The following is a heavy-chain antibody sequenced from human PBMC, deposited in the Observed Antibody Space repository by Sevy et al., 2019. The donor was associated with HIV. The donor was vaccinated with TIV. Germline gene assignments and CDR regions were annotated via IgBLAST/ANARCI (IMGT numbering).Heavy chain of an antibody. J-gene: IGHJ6*02. V-gene: IGHV1-18*01. CDR2: ISAYTANT. CDR1: GYTFTSYA. Sequence: ASVKVSCKASGYTFTSYAISWVRQAPGQGLEWMGWISAYTANTNYAQNLQDRVTMTTDTSTNTAYMELRNLRFDDTALYYCARGGDSSGLSYYYFGMDVWGQGTTVTVSS. D-gene: IGHD3-22*01. CDR3: ARGGDSSGLSYYYFGMDV.